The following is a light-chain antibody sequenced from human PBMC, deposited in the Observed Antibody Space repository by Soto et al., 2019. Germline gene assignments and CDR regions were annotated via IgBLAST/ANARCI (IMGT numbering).Light chain of an antibody. J-gene: IGLJ1*01. V-gene: IGLV2-8*01. CDR2: NVN. CDR3: VSYSDTNICG. Sequence: QSALTQPPSASGSPGQAVTISCTGTSRDIGGYDSVSWYQVRPGEAPQLIIYNVNGRPSGVPRRFSGSKSGNTASLTVSGRQAFDEADFFCVSYSDTNICGVGTGPKVTV. CDR1: SRDIGGYDS.